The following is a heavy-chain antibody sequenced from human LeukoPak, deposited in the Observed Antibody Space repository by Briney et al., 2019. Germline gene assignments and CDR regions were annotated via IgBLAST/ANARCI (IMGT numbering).Heavy chain of an antibody. D-gene: IGHD2-2*01. CDR1: DESLSGYN. V-gene: IGHV4-34*01. CDR3: ARPQHCSATTCSGPLRY. J-gene: IGHJ4*03. CDR2: IDHLGRT. Sequence: PSETLSLTCAVYDESLSGYNWNWIRQPPGKGLECVGEIDHLGRTNYNPSLKSLVGISIDTSKNQFSLKMTSVTAADTAVYFCARPQHCSATTCSGPLRYWGQGDLVLISS.